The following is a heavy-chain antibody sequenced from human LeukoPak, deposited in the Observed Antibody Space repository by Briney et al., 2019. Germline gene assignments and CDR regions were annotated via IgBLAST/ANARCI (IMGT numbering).Heavy chain of an antibody. CDR1: GGSFSGYY. CDR3: ARGDKRYYYDSSGIDH. D-gene: IGHD3-22*01. Sequence: PSETLSLTCAVYGGSFSGYYWSWIRQPPGKGLEWIGEIDHSGSTNYNPSLKSRVTISVDTSKNQFSLKLSSVTAADTAVYYCARGDKRYYYDSSGIDHWGQGTLVTVSS. J-gene: IGHJ4*02. CDR2: IDHSGST. V-gene: IGHV4-34*01.